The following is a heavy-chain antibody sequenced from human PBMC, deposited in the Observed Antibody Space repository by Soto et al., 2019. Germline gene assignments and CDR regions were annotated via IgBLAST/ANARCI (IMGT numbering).Heavy chain of an antibody. CDR1: GESVSNNTAA. V-gene: IGHV6-1*01. J-gene: IGHJ6*02. CDR3: ARGRDCSNSSCYLYGLDV. CDR2: TYYRSKWYN. Sequence: SQTLSLTCAISGESVSNNTAAWNWIRQSPSRGLEWLGRTYYRSKWYNEYALSVKSRISIDPDTSKNQFSLQLNSVTPEDTAVYYCARGRDCSNSSCYLYGLDVWGQGTTVTVSS. D-gene: IGHD2-2*01.